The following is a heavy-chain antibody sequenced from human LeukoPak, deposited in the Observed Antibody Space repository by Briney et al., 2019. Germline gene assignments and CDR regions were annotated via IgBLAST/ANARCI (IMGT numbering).Heavy chain of an antibody. D-gene: IGHD6-13*01. CDR1: GFTFSSYA. CDR3: AKGFSSTWYRPNFFDY. V-gene: IGHV3-23*01. Sequence: TGGSLRLSCAASGFTFSSYAMNWVRQAPGKGLEWVSAISGSGAGTYYADSVKGRFTISRDISKNSLYLQMNSLRAEDTAIYYCAKGFSSTWYRPNFFDYWGQGTLVTVSS. CDR2: ISGSGAGT. J-gene: IGHJ4*02.